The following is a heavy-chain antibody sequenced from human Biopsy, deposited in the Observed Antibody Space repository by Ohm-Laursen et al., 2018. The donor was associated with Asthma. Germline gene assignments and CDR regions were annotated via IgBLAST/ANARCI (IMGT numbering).Heavy chain of an antibody. Sequence: SDTAARPLSGDSFTNFSISSARHAPRHGLGWLGCLILVLGTADYAQRFEGRVTPPADESTSTAYMELSSLRSEDSAVYYCAREVSTVDYGYYYFAMDVWGQGTTVTVSS. D-gene: IGHD3-16*01. CDR3: AREVSTVDYGYYYFAMDV. CDR1: GDSFTNFS. CDR2: LILVLGTA. V-gene: IGHV1-69*11. J-gene: IGHJ6*02.